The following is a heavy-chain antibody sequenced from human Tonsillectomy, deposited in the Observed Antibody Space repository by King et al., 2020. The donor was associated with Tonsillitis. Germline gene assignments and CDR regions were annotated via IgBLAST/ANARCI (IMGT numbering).Heavy chain of an antibody. D-gene: IGHD3-22*01. CDR2: IYFSGCT. J-gene: IGHJ3*02. CDR1: CGSISSCDYY. Sequence: VQLQESGPGLVKPSPTLSLTCTFSCGSISSCDYYWSWIRQPPWKGLEWIGYIYFSGCTYFNPSLNNRVTLSVDTSKNQFSLQLSPVTAADTAVYYCASVTYYYDSSGHGAFDIWGQGTMVTVSA. V-gene: IGHV4-30-4*01. CDR3: ASVTYYYDSSGHGAFDI.